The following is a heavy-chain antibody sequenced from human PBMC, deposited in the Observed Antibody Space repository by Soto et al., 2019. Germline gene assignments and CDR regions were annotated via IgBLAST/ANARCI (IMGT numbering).Heavy chain of an antibody. CDR2: IGTAGDT. V-gene: IGHV3-13*01. D-gene: IGHD3-22*01. CDR3: ARDGYDSSGAPYYYYGMDV. J-gene: IGHJ6*02. Sequence: PGGSLRLSCAASGFTFSSYDMHWVRQATGKGLEWVSAIGTAGDTYYPGSVKGRFTISRENAKNSLYLQMNSLRAGDTAVYYCARDGYDSSGAPYYYYGMDVWGQGTTVTVSS. CDR1: GFTFSSYD.